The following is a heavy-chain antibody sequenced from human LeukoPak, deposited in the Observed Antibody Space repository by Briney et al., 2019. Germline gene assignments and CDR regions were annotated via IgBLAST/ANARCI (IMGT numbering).Heavy chain of an antibody. V-gene: IGHV4-61*01. J-gene: IGHJ5*02. CDR2: IYNGVNT. CDR1: GASVSSASY. D-gene: IGHD1-26*01. Sequence: SETLSLTCTVSGASVSSASYWSWIRQPSGKGVEWIAHIYNGVNTNYNPSLKSRVTISVDTSKNQFSLRLNSVTAADTAVYYCARSRAFNSGAFDPWGQGSLVTVSS. CDR3: ARSRAFNSGAFDP.